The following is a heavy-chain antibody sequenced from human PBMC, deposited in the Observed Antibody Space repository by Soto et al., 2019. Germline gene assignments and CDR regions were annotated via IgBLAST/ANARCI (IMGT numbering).Heavy chain of an antibody. Sequence: QVQLVQSGAEVKKPGSSVKVSCKASGGTFSSYTISWVRQAPGQGLEWMGRIIPILGIANYAQKFQGRVTITADKXXSXAXXELSSVSSEDTAVYYCARDMETTVVTPTRYWYFDLWGRGTLVTVSS. CDR1: GGTFSSYT. CDR2: IIPILGIA. CDR3: ARDMETTVVTPTRYWYFDL. J-gene: IGHJ2*01. D-gene: IGHD4-17*01. V-gene: IGHV1-69*08.